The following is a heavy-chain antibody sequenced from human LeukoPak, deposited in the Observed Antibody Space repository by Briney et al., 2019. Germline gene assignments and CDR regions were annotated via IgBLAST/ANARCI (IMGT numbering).Heavy chain of an antibody. V-gene: IGHV1-46*01. Sequence: GASVKVSRKASGYTFTSYYMHWVRQAPGQGLEWMGIINPSGGTTTYAQKFQGRVTMTRDTSTSTVYMELSSLRSEDTAVYYCARIGTSGYYGFDYWGQGTLVTVSS. J-gene: IGHJ4*02. D-gene: IGHD3-22*01. CDR1: GYTFTSYY. CDR3: ARIGTSGYYGFDY. CDR2: INPSGGTT.